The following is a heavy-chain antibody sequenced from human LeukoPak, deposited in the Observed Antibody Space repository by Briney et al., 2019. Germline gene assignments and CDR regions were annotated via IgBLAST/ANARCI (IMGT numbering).Heavy chain of an antibody. CDR2: VYHNGET. Sequence: SETLSLTCTVSGSSISTNYYWAWIRQSPGTGLEWIGSVYHNGETYYNPSLKSRVIISVATSRNDFSLRLPSVTAAATALYYCVTPRSWELSDMAVWGKGTTVIVSS. V-gene: IGHV4-38-2*02. D-gene: IGHD1-26*01. J-gene: IGHJ6*03. CDR3: VTPRSWELSDMAV. CDR1: GSSISTNYY.